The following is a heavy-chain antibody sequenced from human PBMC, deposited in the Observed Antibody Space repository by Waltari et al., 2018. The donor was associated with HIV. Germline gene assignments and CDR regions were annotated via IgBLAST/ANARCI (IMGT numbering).Heavy chain of an antibody. J-gene: IGHJ4*02. V-gene: IGHV3-7*02. CDR3: ATSHDYGDYVLHDYFDY. Sequence: GKGLEWVANIKQDGSEKYYVDSVKGRFTISRDNAKNSLYLQMNSLRAEDTAVYYCATSHDYGDYVLHDYFDYWGQGTLVTVSS. D-gene: IGHD4-17*01. CDR2: IKQDGSEK.